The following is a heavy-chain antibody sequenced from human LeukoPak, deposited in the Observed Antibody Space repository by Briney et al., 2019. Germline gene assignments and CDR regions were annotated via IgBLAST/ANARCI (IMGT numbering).Heavy chain of an antibody. CDR3: ARGYSIAAAGIPFDY. V-gene: IGHV4-59*01. CDR1: GGSISSYY. Sequence: PSETLSLICSVSGGSISSYYWSWLRQPPREGLEWGGYIYYSGSNNYTPSLKSRVTISVDTSKNQFSLKLSSVTAADTAVYYCARGYSIAAAGIPFDYWGQGTLVTVSS. CDR2: IYYSGSN. D-gene: IGHD6-13*01. J-gene: IGHJ4*02.